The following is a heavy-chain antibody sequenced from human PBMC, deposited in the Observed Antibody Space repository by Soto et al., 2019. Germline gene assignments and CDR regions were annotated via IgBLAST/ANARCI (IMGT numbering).Heavy chain of an antibody. CDR3: ARGNSAPFWSGNMAEFDY. D-gene: IGHD3-3*01. V-gene: IGHV4-59*01. Sequence: QVQLQESGPGLVKPSETLSLTCTISGGSISSYYWSWIRQPPGKGLEWIGYIYYSGSTNYNPSLKSRVTISVDTSKNQFSLKLSSVTAADTAVYYCARGNSAPFWSGNMAEFDYWGQGTLVTVSS. CDR2: IYYSGST. J-gene: IGHJ4*02. CDR1: GGSISSYY.